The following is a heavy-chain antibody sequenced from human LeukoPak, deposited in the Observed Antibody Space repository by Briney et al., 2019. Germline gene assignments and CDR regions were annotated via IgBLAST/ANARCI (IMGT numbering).Heavy chain of an antibody. D-gene: IGHD7-27*01. CDR2: IYTSGST. V-gene: IGHV4-4*09. CDR1: GGSISSYY. J-gene: IGHJ6*03. CDR3: ARLTGAGNLYYYYMDV. Sequence: SETLSLTCTVSGGSISSYYWSWIRQPPGKGLEWIGYIYTSGSTNYNPSLKSRVTISVDTSKNQFSLKLSSVTAADTAVYYCARLTGAGNLYYYYMDVWGQGTLVTVSS.